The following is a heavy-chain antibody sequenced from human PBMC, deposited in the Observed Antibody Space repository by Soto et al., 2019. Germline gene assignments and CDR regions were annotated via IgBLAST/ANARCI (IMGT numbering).Heavy chain of an antibody. CDR2: SSGPCGNA. D-gene: IGHD3-16*01. Sequence: QVQLQQSGAELQNPGATVKLTCTTSGSTFTKYGVGWVRQAQGHGLGWMGWSSGPCGNANYAEKFQRRTTLTTDTSTSTAYIELRSLRSDDTAVYYCAREMAGLGGEYDYWGQGTLVTVSS. V-gene: IGHV1-18*01. CDR1: GSTFTKYG. J-gene: IGHJ4*02. CDR3: AREMAGLGGEYDY.